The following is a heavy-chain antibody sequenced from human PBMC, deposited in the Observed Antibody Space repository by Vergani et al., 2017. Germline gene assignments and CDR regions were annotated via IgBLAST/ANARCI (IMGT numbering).Heavy chain of an antibody. CDR2: MFHTGEA. Sequence: QIQLQESGPGLVKPSETLSLTCSVSGYSISRGFYWAWIRQTPEKGLEWIGGMFHTGEAANSPSLQSRVAFSSDTSKNQFSLQLTSVTAADTPVYLCGVIMVRSPRPDNWFDTWGRGTLVTVSS. V-gene: IGHV4-38-2*02. D-gene: IGHD3-10*01. CDR1: GYSISRGFY. CDR3: GVIMVRSPRPDNWFDT. J-gene: IGHJ5*02.